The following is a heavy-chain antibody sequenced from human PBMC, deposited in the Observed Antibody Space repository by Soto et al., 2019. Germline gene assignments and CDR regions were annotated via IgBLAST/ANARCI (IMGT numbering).Heavy chain of an antibody. D-gene: IGHD6-6*01. CDR2: IYYSGST. Sequence: QVQLQESGPGLVKPSQTLSLTCTVSGGSISSGGYYWSWIRQHPGKGLEWIGYIYYSGSTYYNPSLKSRVTISVDTSKNQFSLKRSSVTAADTAVYYCAREYSSSAGWFDPWGQGTLVTVSS. V-gene: IGHV4-31*03. CDR1: GGSISSGGYY. CDR3: AREYSSSAGWFDP. J-gene: IGHJ5*02.